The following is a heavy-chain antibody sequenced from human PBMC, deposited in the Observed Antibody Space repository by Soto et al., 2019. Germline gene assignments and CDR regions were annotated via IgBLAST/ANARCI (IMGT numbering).Heavy chain of an antibody. J-gene: IGHJ4*02. CDR3: ARGTPRPH. CDR1: GLNFSAYW. D-gene: IGHD6-6*01. CDR2: INQDGSLK. V-gene: IGHV3-7*04. Sequence: EVQLVESGGGLVQPGGSLRLSCAAYGLNFSAYWMSWVRQAPGKGLEWVAKINQDGSLKYYVDSVKGRLTISRDNAMNSCYLQLNSLRAEYTAVYYCARGTPRPHWGQGTLGTCSS.